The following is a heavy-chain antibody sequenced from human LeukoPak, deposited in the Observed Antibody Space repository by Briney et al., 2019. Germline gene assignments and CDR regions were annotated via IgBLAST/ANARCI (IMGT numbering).Heavy chain of an antibody. CDR1: GFTFSSYA. CDR2: ISGSGGST. Sequence: GGSLRLSCAASGFTFSSYAMSWVRQAPGKGLEWVSAISGSGGSTYYADSVKGRFTISRDNSKNTLYLQMNSLRAEDTAVYYCASVDIVATIRGYWGQGTLVTVSS. V-gene: IGHV3-23*01. CDR3: ASVDIVATIRGY. J-gene: IGHJ4*02. D-gene: IGHD5-12*01.